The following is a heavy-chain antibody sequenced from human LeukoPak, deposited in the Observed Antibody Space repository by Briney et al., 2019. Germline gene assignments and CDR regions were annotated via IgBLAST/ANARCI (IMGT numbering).Heavy chain of an antibody. J-gene: IGHJ5*02. CDR3: AKDSARLARGEFDP. D-gene: IGHD3-10*01. CDR1: GFTFSSYA. Sequence: GGSLRLSCAATGFTFSSYAMSWVRQAPGKGMEWVSAISGSGGSTYYADSVKGRFTISRDNSKNTLYLQMNSLRAEDTAVYYCAKDSARLARGEFDPWGQGTLVTVSS. V-gene: IGHV3-23*01. CDR2: ISGSGGST.